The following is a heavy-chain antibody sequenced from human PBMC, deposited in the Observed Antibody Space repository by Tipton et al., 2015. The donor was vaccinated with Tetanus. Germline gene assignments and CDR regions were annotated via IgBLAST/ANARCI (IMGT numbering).Heavy chain of an antibody. J-gene: IGHJ4*02. CDR3: ARVSRRNFYFDY. CDR1: GGSVSSGSYY. Sequence: TLSLTCTVFGGSVSSGSYYWAWIRQPLGKGLEYIGYILYGASTHYNPSLKSRVTVSADPSQNQFSLKLSSVTAADTAVYFCARVSRRNFYFDYWGPGAQVTVSS. V-gene: IGHV4-61*01. D-gene: IGHD2/OR15-2a*01. CDR2: ILYGAST.